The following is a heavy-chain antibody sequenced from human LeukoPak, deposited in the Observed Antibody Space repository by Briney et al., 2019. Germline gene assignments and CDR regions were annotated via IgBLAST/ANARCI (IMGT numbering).Heavy chain of an antibody. J-gene: IGHJ3*02. Sequence: SETLSLTCTVSGGSISSSSYYWGWIRPAPGKGLEWIGSIYYSGSTYYNPSLKSRVTISVDTSKNQFSLKLSSVTAADTAVYYCARHRMYYYDSSGRGVADAFDIWGQGTMVTVSS. V-gene: IGHV4-39*01. CDR2: IYYSGST. CDR3: ARHRMYYYDSSGRGVADAFDI. D-gene: IGHD3-22*01. CDR1: GGSISSSSYY.